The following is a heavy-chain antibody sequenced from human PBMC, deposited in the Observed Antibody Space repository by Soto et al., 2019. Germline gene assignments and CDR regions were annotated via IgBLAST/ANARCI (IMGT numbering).Heavy chain of an antibody. V-gene: IGHV3-23*01. CDR3: AKDNSLHWFDP. CDR1: GFTFSSYA. CDR2: FNGNGGLT. D-gene: IGHD2-15*01. J-gene: IGHJ5*02. Sequence: PGGSLRLSCATSGFTFSSYAMTWVRQAPGKGLEWVSTFNGNGGLTYYADSVKGRFTVSRDNSKNTLYLQMDSLRAEDTAIYYCAKDNSLHWFDPWGQGTLVTVSS.